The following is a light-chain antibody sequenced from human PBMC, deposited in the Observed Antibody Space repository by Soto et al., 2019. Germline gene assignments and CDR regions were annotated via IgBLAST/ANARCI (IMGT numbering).Light chain of an antibody. J-gene: IGLJ1*01. CDR3: SSYTSSRAYV. Sequence: QSALTQPASVSGSPGQSMTISCTETSSDVGGYNYVSWYQQQSGKAPKLMIHEVSNRPSGVSSRFSGSKSGNTASLTISGLQAEDEADYYCSSYTSSRAYVFGIGTKVTVL. CDR2: EVS. CDR1: SSDVGGYNY. V-gene: IGLV2-14*01.